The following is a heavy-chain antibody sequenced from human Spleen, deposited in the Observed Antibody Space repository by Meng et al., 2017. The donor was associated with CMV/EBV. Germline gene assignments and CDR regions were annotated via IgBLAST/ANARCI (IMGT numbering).Heavy chain of an antibody. J-gene: IGHJ4*02. CDR2: NSYDGSNK. V-gene: IGHV3-30*03. D-gene: IGHD3-10*01. CDR1: GFTFSSYG. Sequence: GESLKISCAASGFTFSSYGMHWVRQAPGKGLEWLSVNSYDGSNKYYADSVKGRFTISRDPAKISLYLQMNSLRAEDTAVYYCARAVGSGNMRGYFDSWGQGTPVTVSS. CDR3: ARAVGSGNMRGYFDS.